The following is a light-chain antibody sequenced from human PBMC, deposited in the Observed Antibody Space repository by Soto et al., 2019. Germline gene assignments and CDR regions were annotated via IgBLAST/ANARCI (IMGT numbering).Light chain of an antibody. CDR1: QSVTSSY. CDR3: QHYNSYSEA. V-gene: IGKV3-20*01. J-gene: IGKJ1*01. CDR2: DAS. Sequence: EIVLTQSPGTLSLSPGERATLSCRASQSVTSSYLTWYQQKPGQAPRLLICDASNRATGIPARFSGSGSGTEFTLTISSLQPDDFATYYCQHYNSYSEAFGQGTKVDIK.